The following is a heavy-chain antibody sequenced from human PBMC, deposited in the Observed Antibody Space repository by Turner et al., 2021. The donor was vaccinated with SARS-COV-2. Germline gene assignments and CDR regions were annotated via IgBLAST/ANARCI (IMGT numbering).Heavy chain of an antibody. CDR3: SSGSGIYSAWYFDY. V-gene: IGHV4-59*01. J-gene: IGHJ4*02. D-gene: IGHD2-15*01. Sequence: QVQLQESGTGLVKPSETLSLTCSVAGGSITSYYWSWIRQAPGKGLEWIGYVYYDCTSNYNPSLKSRVTISVDTSKNQFSLKLTSVTAADTAVYYCSSGSGIYSAWYFDYLGQGTLVTVSS. CDR2: VYYDCTS. CDR1: GGSITSYY.